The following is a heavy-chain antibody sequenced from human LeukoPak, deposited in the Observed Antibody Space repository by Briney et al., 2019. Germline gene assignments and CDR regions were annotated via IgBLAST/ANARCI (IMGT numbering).Heavy chain of an antibody. J-gene: IGHJ4*02. CDR2: INPNSGGT. Sequence: ASVKVSCKASGYTITGYYMHWVRQAPGQGLEWMGWINPNSGGTNYAQKFQGRVTMTRDTSISTAYMELSRLRSDDTAVYYCARQMVRGVPPAFDYWGQGTLVTVSS. V-gene: IGHV1-2*02. CDR3: ARQMVRGVPPAFDY. CDR1: GYTITGYY. D-gene: IGHD3-10*01.